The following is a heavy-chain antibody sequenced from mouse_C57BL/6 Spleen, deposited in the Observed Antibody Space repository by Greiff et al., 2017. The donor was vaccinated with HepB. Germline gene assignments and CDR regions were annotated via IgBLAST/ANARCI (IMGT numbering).Heavy chain of an antibody. V-gene: IGHV1-50*01. J-gene: IGHJ3*01. CDR1: GYTFTSYW. Sequence: QVQLKQPGAELVKPGASVKLSCKASGYTFTSYWMQWVKQRPGQGLEWIGEIDPSDSYTNYNQKFKGKATLTVDTSSSTAYLQLSSLTSEDSAVYYCAREGYKRFAYWGQGTLVTVSA. CDR2: IDPSDSYT. D-gene: IGHD3-2*02. CDR3: AREGYKRFAY.